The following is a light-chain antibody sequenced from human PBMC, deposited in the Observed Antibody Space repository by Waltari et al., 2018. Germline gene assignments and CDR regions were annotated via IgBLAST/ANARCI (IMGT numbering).Light chain of an antibody. CDR1: QPISTN. CDR2: AAS. Sequence: DVQMTQSPSSLSASVGDRVTITCRESQPISTNVNWYQQKLGKAPKLLISAASSLQAGVPSRFSGSESGTLFTLTIGGLQPEDFATYFCQQSYTTPYTFGQGTKLEI. J-gene: IGKJ2*01. CDR3: QQSYTTPYT. V-gene: IGKV1-39*01.